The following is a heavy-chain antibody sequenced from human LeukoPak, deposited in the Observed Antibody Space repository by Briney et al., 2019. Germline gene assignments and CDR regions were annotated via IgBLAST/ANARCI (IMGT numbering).Heavy chain of an antibody. J-gene: IGHJ4*02. CDR3: ARDSTTSTIRGALDY. Sequence: PGGSLRLSCAASGFIFSYYTFHWVRQSPGKGLEWVGVISYDESETYYADSLKGRFTLSRDNSKKMLYLQLNSLRPEDTAAYYCARDSTTSTIRGALDYWGQGTLVTVSS. CDR1: GFIFSYYT. D-gene: IGHD3-10*01. CDR2: ISYDESET. V-gene: IGHV3-30*04.